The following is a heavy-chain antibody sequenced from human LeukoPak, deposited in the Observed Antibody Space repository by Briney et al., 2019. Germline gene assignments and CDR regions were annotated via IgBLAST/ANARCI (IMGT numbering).Heavy chain of an antibody. Sequence: SETLSLTCTVSGISLTTYYWSWVRQPPGKGLEWIGYVHHTGSADYNPSLKSRVTISVDTSKNQFSLKLSSVTAADTAVYYCARVKKGVLWSDTYFDYWGQGTLVTVSS. J-gene: IGHJ4*02. CDR3: ARVKKGVLWSDTYFDY. CDR1: GISLTTYY. CDR2: VHHTGSA. D-gene: IGHD5-18*01. V-gene: IGHV4-59*01.